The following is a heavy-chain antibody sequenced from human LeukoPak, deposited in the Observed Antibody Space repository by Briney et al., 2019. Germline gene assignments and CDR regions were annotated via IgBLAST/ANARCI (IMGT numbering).Heavy chain of an antibody. CDR1: GFDFNYYD. J-gene: IGHJ4*02. CDR2: ISSSSSYI. D-gene: IGHD3-16*01. CDR3: ARRGGLSSGRSFDH. Sequence: GRSLRLSCVGSGFDFNYYDMNWVRQAPGKGLEWVSSISSSSSYIYFADSTKGRFTISRDNANGSVFLQMSGLRPEDTAVYYCARRGGLSSGRSFDHWGQGTLVTVSS. V-gene: IGHV3-21*01.